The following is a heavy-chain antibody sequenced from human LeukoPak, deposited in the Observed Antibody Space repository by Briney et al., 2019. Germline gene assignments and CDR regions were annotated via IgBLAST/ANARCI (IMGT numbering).Heavy chain of an antibody. Sequence: GGSLRLSCAATGLTFSNFPMHWVRQAPGKGLEWVAIISYDGNTKYYAASVKGRFAITRDNSKNTLFLQMNSLRGEDTAVYYCTRDGDTSGYSDWGQGTLVTVSS. D-gene: IGHD3-22*01. V-gene: IGHV3-30*09. CDR2: ISYDGNTK. CDR3: TRDGDTSGYSD. CDR1: GLTFSNFP. J-gene: IGHJ4*02.